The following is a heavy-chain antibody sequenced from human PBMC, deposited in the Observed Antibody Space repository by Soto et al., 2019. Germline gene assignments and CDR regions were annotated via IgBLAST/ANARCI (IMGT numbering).Heavy chain of an antibody. CDR2: ISAYNGNT. D-gene: IGHD2-2*01. V-gene: IGHV1-18*01. CDR1: GYTFTSYG. J-gene: IGHJ6*02. CDR3: ARHTPLGYCSSTSRYLTHYYYYGMDV. Sequence: QVQLVQSGAEVKKPGASVKVSCKASGYTFTSYGISWVRQAPGQGLEWMGWISAYNGNTNYAQKLQGRVTMTTDTSTSTAYMELRSLRSDDTAVYYCARHTPLGYCSSTSRYLTHYYYYGMDVWGQGTTVTVSS.